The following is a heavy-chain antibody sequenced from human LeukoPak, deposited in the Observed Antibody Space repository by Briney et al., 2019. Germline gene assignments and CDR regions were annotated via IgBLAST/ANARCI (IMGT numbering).Heavy chain of an antibody. V-gene: IGHV4-31*03. CDR1: GGSISSGGYY. J-gene: IGHJ5*02. Sequence: PSETLSLTCTVSGGSISSGGYYWSWIRQHPGKGLEWIGYIYYSGSTYYNPSLKSRVTISVDTSKNQFSLKLSPVTAADTAVYYCARTRTVVPAASTNWFDPWGQGTLVTVSS. CDR2: IYYSGST. CDR3: ARTRTVVPAASTNWFDP. D-gene: IGHD2-2*01.